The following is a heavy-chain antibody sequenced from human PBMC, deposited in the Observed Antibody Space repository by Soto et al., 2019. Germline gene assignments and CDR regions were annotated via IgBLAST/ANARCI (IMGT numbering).Heavy chain of an antibody. Sequence: AAVKVSCKASGYPFSDNQIHWLRRAPGQGLEWMGRINPKSDDTNYAQKFQGRVTMTRDTSIDTAYLELTGLTSDDTATYYCARKHSLDYIRWGLDPWGQGTLVTVSS. CDR2: INPKSDDT. V-gene: IGHV1-2*02. D-gene: IGHD4-4*01. CDR1: GYPFSDNQ. J-gene: IGHJ5*02. CDR3: ARKHSLDYIRWGLDP.